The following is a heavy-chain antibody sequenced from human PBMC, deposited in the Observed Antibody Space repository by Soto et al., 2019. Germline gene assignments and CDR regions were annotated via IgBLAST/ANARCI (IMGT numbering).Heavy chain of an antibody. CDR3: ARLDRYSGYSGFDY. Sequence: SETLSLTCPVSGDSISGGDFYWSWIRQDAGKGLECIGYIHNSGSTYYDPSLKSRVTMSIDTSENQFSLKLTSVTAADTAVYYCARLDRYSGYSGFDYWGQGTLVTVSS. J-gene: IGHJ4*02. V-gene: IGHV4-31*03. D-gene: IGHD5-12*01. CDR1: GDSISGGDFY. CDR2: IHNSGST.